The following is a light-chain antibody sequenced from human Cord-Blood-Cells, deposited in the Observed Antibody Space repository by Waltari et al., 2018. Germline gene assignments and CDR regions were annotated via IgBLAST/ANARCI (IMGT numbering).Light chain of an antibody. CDR3: QQRST. CDR2: DAS. CDR1: QGVSSY. Sequence: EIVLTQSPATLSLSPGERATLSCRASQGVSSYLAWYQQKPGQAPRLLIYDASNRATDIPARFSGSGPGTDFTLTISSLEPEDFAVYYCQQRSTFGQGTRLEIK. V-gene: IGKV3D-11*01. J-gene: IGKJ5*01.